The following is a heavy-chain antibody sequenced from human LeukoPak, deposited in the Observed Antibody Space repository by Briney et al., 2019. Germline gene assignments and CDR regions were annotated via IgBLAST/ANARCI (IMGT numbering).Heavy chain of an antibody. CDR3: ARLYSGSYIY. Sequence: SQTLSLTCAISGDSVSSNSAAWNWLRQSPSRGLEWLGRTYYRSKWYNDYAVSVKSRITITPDTSKNQFSLKLSSVTAADTAVYYCARLYSGSYIYWGQGTLVTVSS. J-gene: IGHJ4*02. V-gene: IGHV6-1*01. CDR2: TYYRSKWYN. D-gene: IGHD1-26*01. CDR1: GDSVSSNSAA.